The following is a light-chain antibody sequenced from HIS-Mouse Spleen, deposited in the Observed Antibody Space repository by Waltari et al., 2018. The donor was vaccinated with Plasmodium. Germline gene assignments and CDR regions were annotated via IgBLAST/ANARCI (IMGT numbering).Light chain of an antibody. CDR3: YSTDSSGNHRV. V-gene: IGLV3-10*01. CDR1: ALPHKY. CDR2: EDS. Sequence: SYALTQPPSVSVSPGQTARLTCSGAALPHKYAPWYQQRPGQAPVLVIYEDSKRPPGIPERFSGSSSGTMATLTISGAQVEDEADYYCYSTDSSGNHRVFGGGTKLTVL. J-gene: IGLJ3*02.